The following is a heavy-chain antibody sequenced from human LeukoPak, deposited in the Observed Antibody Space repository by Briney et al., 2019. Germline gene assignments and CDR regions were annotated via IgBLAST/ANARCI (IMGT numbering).Heavy chain of an antibody. J-gene: IGHJ6*03. CDR3: ARSFPRVRGEAYYYYYMDV. CDR1: GGSISSSSYY. V-gene: IGHV4-39*07. CDR2: IYYSGST. D-gene: IGHD3-10*01. Sequence: SETLSLTCTVSGGSISSSSYYWGWIRQPPGKGLEWIGSIYYSGSTYYNPSLKSRVTISVDTSKNQFSLKLSSVTAADTAVYYCARSFPRVRGEAYYYYYMDVWGKGTTVTISS.